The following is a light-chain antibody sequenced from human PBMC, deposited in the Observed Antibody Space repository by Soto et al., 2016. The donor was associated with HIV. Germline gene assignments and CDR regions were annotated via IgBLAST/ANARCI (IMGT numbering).Light chain of an antibody. J-gene: IGKJ4*01. CDR2: KAS. CDR1: QRISSW. CDR3: QQYNSYPYT. Sequence: DIQMTQSPSTLSASVGDRVAITCRASQRISSWLAWYQQKPGKAPKLLIYKASTLESGVPSRFSGSGSGTEFTLTISSLQPDDFAIYYCQQYNSYPYTFGGGTKVEIK. V-gene: IGKV1-5*03.